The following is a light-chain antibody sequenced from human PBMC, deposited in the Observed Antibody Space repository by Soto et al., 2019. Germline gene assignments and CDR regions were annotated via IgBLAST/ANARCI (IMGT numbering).Light chain of an antibody. J-gene: IGLJ3*02. CDR2: SGH. CDR3: AAWDESLNGQV. CDR1: SSNIGGQT. V-gene: IGLV1-44*01. Sequence: QSVLTQPPSVSVTPGQSVTISCSGSSSNIGGQTVSWYQQLPGTAPNLLIYSGHQRPSGVPDRFSASKSGSSASLAISGLQSEDEGDYYCAAWDESLNGQVFGGGTKLTVL.